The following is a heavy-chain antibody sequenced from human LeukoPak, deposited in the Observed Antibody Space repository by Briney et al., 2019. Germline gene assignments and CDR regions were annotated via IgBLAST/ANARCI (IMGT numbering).Heavy chain of an antibody. CDR2: ISAYNGNT. J-gene: IGHJ5*02. D-gene: IGHD4-17*01. V-gene: IGHV1-18*04. Sequence: GASVKVSCKASGYTFTIYGISWVGQAPGQGLEWMGWISAYNGNTNYAQKLQGRVTMTTDTSTSTAYMELRSLRSDDTAVYYCARAPTGAWFGPWGQGTLVTVSS. CDR1: GYTFTIYG. CDR3: ARAPTGAWFGP.